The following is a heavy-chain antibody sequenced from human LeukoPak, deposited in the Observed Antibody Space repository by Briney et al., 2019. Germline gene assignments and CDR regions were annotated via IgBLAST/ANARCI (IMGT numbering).Heavy chain of an antibody. V-gene: IGHV4-61*01. Sequence: SETLSLTCTVSGGSFSSGNYYWNWIRQPPGTGLEWIGYISYTGSTNYNPSHKSRVTVSVDTSKNQFSLKLSSVTAADTAVYYCARGPVAVAGRVFDIWGQGTMVTVSS. D-gene: IGHD6-19*01. J-gene: IGHJ3*02. CDR1: GGSFSSGNYY. CDR2: ISYTGST. CDR3: ARGPVAVAGRVFDI.